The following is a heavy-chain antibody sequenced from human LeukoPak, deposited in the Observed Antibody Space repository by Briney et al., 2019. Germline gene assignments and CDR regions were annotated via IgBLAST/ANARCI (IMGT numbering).Heavy chain of an antibody. CDR3: VKGDIQYTSSSGGTFQH. CDR1: GFTFSNYG. V-gene: IGHV3-30*02. J-gene: IGHJ1*01. CDR2: IRYDGSNK. D-gene: IGHD6-6*01. Sequence: GGSLRLSCAASGFTFSNYGMHWVRQAPGKGLEWVTFIRYDGSNKYYADSVKGRFTVSRDNSKNTLYLQMNSLRPEDTAVYNCVKGDIQYTSSSGGTFQHWGQGTLVTVSS.